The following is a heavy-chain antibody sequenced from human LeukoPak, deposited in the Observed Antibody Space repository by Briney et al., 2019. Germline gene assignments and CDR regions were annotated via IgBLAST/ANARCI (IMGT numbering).Heavy chain of an antibody. Sequence: GGSLRLSCAASGFTFSSYAMHWVRQAPGKGLEWVAVISYDGSNKYYADSVKGRFTISRDNSKNTPYLQMNSLRAEDTAVYYCARDRARLGYFDYWGQGTLVTVSS. CDR2: ISYDGSNK. CDR1: GFTFSSYA. CDR3: ARDRARLGYFDY. J-gene: IGHJ4*02. D-gene: IGHD6-25*01. V-gene: IGHV3-30-3*01.